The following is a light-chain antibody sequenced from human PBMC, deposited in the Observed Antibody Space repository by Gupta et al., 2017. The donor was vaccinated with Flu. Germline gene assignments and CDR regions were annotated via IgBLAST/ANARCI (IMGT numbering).Light chain of an antibody. Sequence: VLTQSPGTLSLSPGERATLSCRASQTVSSTYLAWYQQKPGQAPRLLIYGASSRATGIPDRFSGSGSGTDVTLTISRLEPEDFAVDYCQQSGSAPRTFGQGTKLAI. CDR3: QQSGSAPRT. V-gene: IGKV3-20*01. J-gene: IGKJ2*01. CDR2: GAS. CDR1: QTVSSTY.